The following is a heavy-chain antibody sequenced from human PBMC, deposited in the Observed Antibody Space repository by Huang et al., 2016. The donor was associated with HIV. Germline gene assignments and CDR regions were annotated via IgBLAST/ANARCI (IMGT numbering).Heavy chain of an antibody. CDR3: AREVMISFGGPFDP. CDR1: GGSFSGYY. J-gene: IGHJ5*02. D-gene: IGHD3-16*01. CDR2: IKHSGST. Sequence: QVQLQQWGAGLLKPSETLSLTCAVYGGSFSGYYWNWIRQSPGKGLEWIGQIKHSGSTNYNPSFESRVTISVDTSKNQFSLKLTSLTAADTAVYYCAREVMISFGGPFDPWGHGNLVTISS. V-gene: IGHV4-34*01.